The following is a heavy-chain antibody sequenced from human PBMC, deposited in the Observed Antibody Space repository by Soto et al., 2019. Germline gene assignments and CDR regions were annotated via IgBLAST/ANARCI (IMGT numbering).Heavy chain of an antibody. CDR1: GFTFSSYG. CDR3: ARDRGCGGDCLTAYYYYYGMDV. J-gene: IGHJ6*02. CDR2: IWYDGSNK. Sequence: GGSLRLSCAASGFTFSSYGMHWVRQAPGKGLEWVAVIWYDGSNKYYADSVKGRFTIARDKSKYTLYLQMNSLRAEDTAVYYCARDRGCGGDCLTAYYYYYGMDVWGQGTTVTVSS. D-gene: IGHD2-21*02. V-gene: IGHV3-33*01.